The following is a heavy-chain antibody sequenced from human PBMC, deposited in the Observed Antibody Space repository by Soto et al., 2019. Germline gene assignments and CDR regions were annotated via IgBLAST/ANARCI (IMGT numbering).Heavy chain of an antibody. CDR3: ARVGAVGATTADY. CDR2: IYYSGRT. D-gene: IGHD1-26*01. J-gene: IGHJ4*02. Sequence: QVQLQESGPGLVKPSQTLSLTCTVSGGSISSGDNYWSWIRQPPGKGLEWIGYIYYSGRTYYNPSIRCRVTISVDTPKNQFSLKLSSVTAADTAVYYCARVGAVGATTADYWGQGSLVTVSS. V-gene: IGHV4-30-4*01. CDR1: GGSISSGDNY.